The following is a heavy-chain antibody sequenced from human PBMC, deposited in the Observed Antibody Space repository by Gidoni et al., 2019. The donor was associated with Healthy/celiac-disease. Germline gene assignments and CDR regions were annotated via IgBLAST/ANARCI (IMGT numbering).Heavy chain of an antibody. D-gene: IGHD3-3*01. V-gene: IGHV3-21*01. CDR1: GFTSSSDS. CDR3: ARGGITIFGVFSRP. J-gene: IGHJ4*02. Sequence: EVQLVESGGGLVKPGGSLRLSGAASGFTSSSDSMNWVRQAPGKGLEWVSVISSSSSYIYYADSVKGRFTISRDNAKNSLYLQMNSLRAEDTAVYYCARGGITIFGVFSRPWGQGTLVTVSS. CDR2: ISSSSSYI.